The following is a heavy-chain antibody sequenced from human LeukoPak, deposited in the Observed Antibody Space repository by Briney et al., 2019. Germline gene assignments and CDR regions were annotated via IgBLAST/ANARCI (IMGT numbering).Heavy chain of an antibody. D-gene: IGHD6-19*01. CDR3: AKLVSSGWYYDY. J-gene: IGHJ4*02. CDR1: GGSISSNY. CDR2: IYYSGST. V-gene: IGHV4-59*08. Sequence: SETLSLTCTVSGGSISSNYWSWIRQPPGKGLESIGYIYYSGSTNYNPSLKSRVTMSVDTSKNQFSLKVSFVTAADTAVYYCAKLVSSGWYYDYWGQGTLVTVSS.